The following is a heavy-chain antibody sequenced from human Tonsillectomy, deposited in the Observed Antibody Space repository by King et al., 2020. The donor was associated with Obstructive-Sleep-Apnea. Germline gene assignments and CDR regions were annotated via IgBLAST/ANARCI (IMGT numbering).Heavy chain of an antibody. CDR1: GCTGRRYG. Sequence: VQREEAGGGGGKPGRGVRREWEESGCTGRRYGMQWGRKGPGKGREGGAGRGEDGGNKYYSDSGKGRLTISRDKSKNTVYLQMDSLRAEDTAVYYCARDDYGDFVMALGAFDIWGQGTMVTVSS. V-gene: IGHV3-33*01. CDR2: RGEDGGNK. J-gene: IGHJ3*02. D-gene: IGHD4-17*01. CDR3: ARDDYGDFVMALGAFDI.